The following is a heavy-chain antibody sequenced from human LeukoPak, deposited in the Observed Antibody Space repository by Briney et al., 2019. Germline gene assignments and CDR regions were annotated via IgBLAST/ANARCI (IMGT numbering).Heavy chain of an antibody. CDR3: ARAGGQLELRGAFDI. Sequence: SETLSLTCTVSGGSISSHYWSWVRQPPGKGLEWIGYIYYSGSTNYNPSLKSRVTISVDTSKNQFSLKLSFVTAADTAVYYCARAGGQLELRGAFDIWGQGTMVTVSS. V-gene: IGHV4-59*11. J-gene: IGHJ3*02. CDR2: IYYSGST. D-gene: IGHD1-7*01. CDR1: GGSISSHY.